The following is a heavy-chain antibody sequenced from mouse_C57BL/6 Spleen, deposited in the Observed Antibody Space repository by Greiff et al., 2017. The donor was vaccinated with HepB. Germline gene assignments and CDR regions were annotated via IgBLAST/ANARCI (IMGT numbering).Heavy chain of an antibody. Sequence: EVQLQQSGPELVKPGASVKMSCKASGYTFTDYNMHWVKQSHGKSLEWIGYINPNNGGTSYNQKFKGKATLTVNKSSSTAYMALRSLTSEDSAVYYCAVYDGYTGFAYWGQGTLVTVSA. CDR2: INPNNGGT. V-gene: IGHV1-22*01. CDR3: AVYDGYTGFAY. CDR1: GYTFTDYN. J-gene: IGHJ3*01. D-gene: IGHD2-3*01.